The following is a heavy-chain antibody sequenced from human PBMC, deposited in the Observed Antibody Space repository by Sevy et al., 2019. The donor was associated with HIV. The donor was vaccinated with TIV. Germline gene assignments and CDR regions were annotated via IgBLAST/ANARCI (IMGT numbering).Heavy chain of an antibody. D-gene: IGHD3-10*01. V-gene: IGHV3-23*01. CDR2: ISDGGGTT. Sequence: GGSLRLSCAASGFTFRNYVMNWVRQPPGKGLEWVSVISDGGGTTYYAVSVRGRFTISRDESKSTLYLRMNSLGDEDTAVCFWAKRVAGALASLDIWGQGTMVTVSS. J-gene: IGHJ3*02. CDR1: GFTFRNYV. CDR3: AKRVAGALASLDI.